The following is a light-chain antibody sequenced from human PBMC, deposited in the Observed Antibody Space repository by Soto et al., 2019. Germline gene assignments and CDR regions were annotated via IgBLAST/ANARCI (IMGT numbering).Light chain of an antibody. CDR3: AAWDDSLNGLLV. V-gene: IGLV1-44*01. Sequence: QSVLTQPPSASGTPGQRVTISCSGSSSKIGSNTVNWYQQLPGTAPKLLIYSNNQRPSGVPDRFSGSKSGTSASLAISGLQSEDEADYYCAAWDDSLNGLLVFGTGTKVTVL. CDR2: SNN. J-gene: IGLJ1*01. CDR1: SSKIGSNT.